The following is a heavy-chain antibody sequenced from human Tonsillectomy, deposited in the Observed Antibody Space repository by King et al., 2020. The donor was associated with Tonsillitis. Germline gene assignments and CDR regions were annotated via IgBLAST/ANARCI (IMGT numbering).Heavy chain of an antibody. J-gene: IGHJ5*02. Sequence: QLVQSGGGLVQPGGSLRLSCAASGFTFSDYWIHWVRQAPGKGLVWVSRITSDGSSTTYADSVKGRFTISRDNAKNTLYLQMNSLRAEDTAVYYCARDRGLSTPLDPGGQGTLVTVSS. V-gene: IGHV3-74*01. D-gene: IGHD3-3*02. CDR1: GFTFSDYW. CDR3: ARDRGLSTPLDP. CDR2: ITSDGSST.